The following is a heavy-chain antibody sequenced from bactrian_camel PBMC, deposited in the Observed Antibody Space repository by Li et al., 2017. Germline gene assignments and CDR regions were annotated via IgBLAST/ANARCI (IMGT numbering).Heavy chain of an antibody. J-gene: IGHJ4*01. CDR2: VSSVGVP. CDR1: GSDSRYC. V-gene: IGHV3S57*01. D-gene: IGHD1*01. CDR3: AADYRRGWSCSVGRREFNN. Sequence: HVQLVESGGGEVQVGGSLRLSCAASGSDSRYCMGWFRQAPGKEREVVVIVSSVGVPAYADSVKGRFTISKDNAKPTLYLQMNSLKPVDTAMYYCAADYRRGWSCSVGRREFNNWGQGTQVTVS.